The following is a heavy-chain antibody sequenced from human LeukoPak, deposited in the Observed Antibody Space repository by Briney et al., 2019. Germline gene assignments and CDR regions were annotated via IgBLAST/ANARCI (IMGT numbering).Heavy chain of an antibody. CDR1: GGTFSSYA. CDR3: AREVKQWLVEGTSWFDP. D-gene: IGHD6-19*01. Sequence: SVKVSCKASGGTFSSYAISWVRQAPGQGLEWMGGIIPIFGTANYAQKFQGRVTITADESTSTAYMELSSLRSEDTAVYYCAREVKQWLVEGTSWFDPWGQGTLVTVSS. V-gene: IGHV1-69*13. J-gene: IGHJ5*02. CDR2: IIPIFGTA.